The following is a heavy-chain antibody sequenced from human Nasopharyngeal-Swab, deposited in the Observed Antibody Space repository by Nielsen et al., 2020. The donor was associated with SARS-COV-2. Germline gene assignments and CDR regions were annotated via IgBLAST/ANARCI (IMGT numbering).Heavy chain of an antibody. CDR2: IGAAGNT. CDR1: GFTFSSSA. CDR3: AKDRTFGIVGATSIDY. D-gene: IGHD1-26*01. V-gene: IGHV3-23*01. J-gene: IGHJ4*02. Sequence: GESLKISCAASGFTFSSSAISWVRQAPGMGLEWVSVIGAAGNTIYADSVKGRFTISRDNSKNTLYLQMNSLRAEDTAVYYCAKDRTFGIVGATSIDYWGQGTLVTVSS.